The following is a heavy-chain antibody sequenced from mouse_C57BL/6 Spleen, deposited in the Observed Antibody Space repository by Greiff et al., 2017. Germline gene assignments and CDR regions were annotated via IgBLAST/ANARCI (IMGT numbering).Heavy chain of an antibody. V-gene: IGHV1-18*01. J-gene: IGHJ1*03. CDR2: INPNNGGT. CDR3: ARGENYYGSSYWYVDV. Sequence: VQLQQSGPELVKPGASVKIPCKASGYTFTDYNMDWVKQSHGKSLEWIGDINPNNGGTIYNQKFKGKATLTVDKSSSTAYMELRSLTSEDTAVYYCARGENYYGSSYWYVDVWGTGTTVTVSS. D-gene: IGHD1-1*01. CDR1: GYTFTDYN.